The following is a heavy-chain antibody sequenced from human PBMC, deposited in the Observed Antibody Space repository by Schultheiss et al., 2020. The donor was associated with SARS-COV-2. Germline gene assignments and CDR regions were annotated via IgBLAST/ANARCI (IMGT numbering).Heavy chain of an antibody. CDR2: ISGSGGST. V-gene: IGHV3-23*01. Sequence: GGSLRLSCAASGFTFSSYAMSWVRQAPGKGLEWVSAISGSGGSTYYADSVKGRFTISRDNSKNTLYLQMNSLRAEDTAVYYCTTLTMAGTPLDYWGQGTLVTVSS. J-gene: IGHJ4*02. CDR3: TTLTMAGTPLDY. D-gene: IGHD6-19*01. CDR1: GFTFSSYA.